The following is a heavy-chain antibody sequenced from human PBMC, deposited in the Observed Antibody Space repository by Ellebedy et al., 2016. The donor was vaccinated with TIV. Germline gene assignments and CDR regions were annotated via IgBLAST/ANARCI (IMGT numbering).Heavy chain of an antibody. CDR2: IYYSGST. CDR3: ARGGSTPIDP. D-gene: IGHD3-16*01. V-gene: IGHV4-31*03. J-gene: IGHJ5*02. CDR1: GGSISSGGYY. Sequence: SETLSLTXTVSGGSISSGGYYWSWIRQHPGKGLEWIGYIYYSGSTYYNPSLKSRVTISVDTSKNQFSLKLSSVTAADTAVYYCARGGSTPIDPWGQGTLVTVSS.